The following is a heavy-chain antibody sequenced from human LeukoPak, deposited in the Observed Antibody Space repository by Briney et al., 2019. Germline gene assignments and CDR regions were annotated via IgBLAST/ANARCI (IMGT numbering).Heavy chain of an antibody. V-gene: IGHV3-15*01. CDR1: GFTFSNAW. CDR3: TTDQGWTYYYDSNLPEYFDY. D-gene: IGHD3-22*01. J-gene: IGHJ4*02. CDR2: IKSKTDGGTT. Sequence: PGGSLRLSCAASGFTFSNAWMSWVRQAPGKGLEWVGRIKSKTDGGTTDYAAPVKGRFTISRDDSKNTLYLQMNSLKTEDTAVYYCTTDQGWTYYYDSNLPEYFDYWGQGTLVTVSS.